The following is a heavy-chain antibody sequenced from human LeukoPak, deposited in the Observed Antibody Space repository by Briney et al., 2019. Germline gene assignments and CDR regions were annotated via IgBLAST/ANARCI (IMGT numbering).Heavy chain of an antibody. J-gene: IGHJ1*01. CDR1: GGSISSYY. CDR3: ARSLAPRGVEYFQH. Sequence: PSETLSLTCTVSGGSISSYYWSWIRQPPGKGLEWIGYIYYSGSTNYNPSLKSRVTISVDTSKNQFSLKLSSVTAADTAVYYCARSLAPRGVEYFQHWGQGTLVTVSS. CDR2: IYYSGST. V-gene: IGHV4-59*01. D-gene: IGHD3-3*01.